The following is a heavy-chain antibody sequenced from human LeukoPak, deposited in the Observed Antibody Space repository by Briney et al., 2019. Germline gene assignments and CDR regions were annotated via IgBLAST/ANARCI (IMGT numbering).Heavy chain of an antibody. Sequence: GGSLRLSCAASGFTFITYAMHWVRQAPGKGLEWVANINEDGSVKNYVDSVRGRFTASRDNAQNSLYLQMNSLRAEDTAVYYCMAESSAPWEGYWGQGALVTVSS. D-gene: IGHD1-26*01. J-gene: IGHJ4*02. CDR2: INEDGSVK. CDR3: MAESSAPWEGY. V-gene: IGHV3-7*01. CDR1: GFTFITYA.